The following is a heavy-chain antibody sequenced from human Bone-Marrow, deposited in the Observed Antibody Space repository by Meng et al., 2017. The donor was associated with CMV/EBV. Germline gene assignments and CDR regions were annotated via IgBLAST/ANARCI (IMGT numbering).Heavy chain of an antibody. V-gene: IGHV3-38-3*01. CDR1: GFTVSSNE. J-gene: IGHJ6*02. Sequence: GGSLRLSCAASGFTVSSNEMSWVRQAPGKGLEWVSSISGGSTYYADSRKGRFTISRDNSKNTLHLQMNSLRAEDTAVYYCARDWEAAAGVYYYYGMDVWGQGTTFTVSS. D-gene: IGHD6-13*01. CDR2: ISGGST. CDR3: ARDWEAAAGVYYYYGMDV.